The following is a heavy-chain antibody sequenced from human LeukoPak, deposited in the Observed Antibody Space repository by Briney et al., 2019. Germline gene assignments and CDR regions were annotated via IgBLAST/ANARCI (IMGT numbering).Heavy chain of an antibody. J-gene: IGHJ4*02. CDR1: GFTFSGHW. CDR3: AKAEGYDILRGLDY. CDR2: IGASGGNT. V-gene: IGHV3-23*01. Sequence: PGGSLRLSCAASGFTFSGHWMSWVRQAPGKGLEWVSGIGASGGNTYYADSVKGRFTISRDNSKNTLYLQMNSLRTEDTAVYYCAKAEGYDILRGLDYWGQGTLVTVSS. D-gene: IGHD3-9*01.